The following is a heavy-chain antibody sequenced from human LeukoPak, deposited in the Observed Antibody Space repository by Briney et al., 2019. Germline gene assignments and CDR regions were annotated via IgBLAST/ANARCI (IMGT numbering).Heavy chain of an antibody. Sequence: ASVKVSCKASGYTFTSYGISWVRQAPGQGLEWMGWISAYNGNTNYAQKLQGRVTMTTDTSTSTAYMELRSLRSDDTAVYYCAREASYYDSSGLYYFDHWGQGTLVTVSS. V-gene: IGHV1-18*01. J-gene: IGHJ4*02. D-gene: IGHD3-22*01. CDR3: AREASYYDSSGLYYFDH. CDR2: ISAYNGNT. CDR1: GYTFTSYG.